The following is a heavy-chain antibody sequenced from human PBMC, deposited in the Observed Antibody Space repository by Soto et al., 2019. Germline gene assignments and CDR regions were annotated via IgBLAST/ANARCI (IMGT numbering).Heavy chain of an antibody. Sequence: QVQLQESGPGLVKPSQTLSLTCTVSGGSISSGGYYWSWIRQHTGKGLEWIGYIYYSGSTYYNPYRKRRVTISVGTSKYQVSLKLSSVTAADTAVYYSARDHCGDCYYFDYWGQGTLVTVSS. D-gene: IGHD2-21*02. CDR3: ARDHCGDCYYFDY. CDR2: IYYSGST. CDR1: GGSISSGGYY. V-gene: IGHV4-31*03. J-gene: IGHJ4*02.